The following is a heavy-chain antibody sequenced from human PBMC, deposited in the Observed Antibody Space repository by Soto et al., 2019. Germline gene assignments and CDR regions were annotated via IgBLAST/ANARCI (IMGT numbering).Heavy chain of an antibody. V-gene: IGHV4-34*01. J-gene: IGHJ6*02. CDR3: ARAPYSGHWXQPWQTPRRPGNYGMDV. CDR1: GGSLSCYS. D-gene: IGHD1-26*01. Sequence: SETLSLTCPVTGGSLSCYSWNWVRHPPGKGLEWIGEISYSGSTNYNPSLMSRVTISLDTAKNQFSLKLTSVTAADTAVYFCARAPYSGHWXQPWQTPRRPGNYGMDVWGQGTTVTVSS. CDR2: ISYSGST.